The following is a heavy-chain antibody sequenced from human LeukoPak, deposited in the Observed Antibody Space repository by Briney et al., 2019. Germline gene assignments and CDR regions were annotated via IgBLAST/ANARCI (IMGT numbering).Heavy chain of an antibody. CDR3: ATLTDTNWFDP. V-gene: IGHV3-43*01. Sequence: GGSLRLSYRASGFTFDDYSMHWVRQSPGRGLEWVALITWSGDGTYYADSVKGRFTISRDNAKNSLYLQMNSLRADDTAVYYCATLTDTNWFDPWGQGTLVTVSS. CDR2: ITWSGDGT. J-gene: IGHJ5*02. CDR1: GFTFDDYS.